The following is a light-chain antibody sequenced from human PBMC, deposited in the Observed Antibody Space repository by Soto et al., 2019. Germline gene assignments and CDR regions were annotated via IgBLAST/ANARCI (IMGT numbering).Light chain of an antibody. V-gene: IGKV1-9*01. J-gene: IGKJ5*01. CDR3: QLLNTFPRT. Sequence: DIQLTQSPSFLSASVGDRVTITCRASQAISSYLVWYQQKPGKAPKVLIYGASTLQSGVPSRFSGSGSGTECTLTISSLQPEDFATYYCQLLNTFPRTFGEGTRLDIK. CDR2: GAS. CDR1: QAISSY.